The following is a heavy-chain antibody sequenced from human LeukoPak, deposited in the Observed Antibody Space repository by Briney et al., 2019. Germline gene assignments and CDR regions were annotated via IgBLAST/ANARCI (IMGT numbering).Heavy chain of an antibody. V-gene: IGHV4-39*07. CDR2: IYYSGST. CDR3: ARDRSSTSALGFDY. D-gene: IGHD2-2*01. J-gene: IGHJ4*02. CDR1: GGSISSSSYY. Sequence: SETLSLTCTVSGGSISSSSYYWGWIRQPPGKGLEWIGSIYYSGSTYYNPSLKSRVTISVDTSKNQFSLKLSSVTAADTAVYYCARDRSSTSALGFDYWGQGTLVTVSS.